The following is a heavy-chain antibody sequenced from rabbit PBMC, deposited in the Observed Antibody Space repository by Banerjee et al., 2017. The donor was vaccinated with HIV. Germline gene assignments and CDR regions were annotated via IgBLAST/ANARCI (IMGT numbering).Heavy chain of an antibody. D-gene: IGHD6-1*01. CDR2: IYAGSSGST. V-gene: IGHV1S45*01. CDR1: GFDFSSNA. J-gene: IGHJ6*01. CDR3: SGDDGNANL. Sequence: QEQLVESGGGLVQPEGSLTLTCKASGFDFSSNAMCWVRQAPGKGLEWIGCIYAGSSGSTYYASWAKGRFTISKTSSTTVTLQMTSLTDADTATYFCSGDDGNANLWGPGTLVTVS.